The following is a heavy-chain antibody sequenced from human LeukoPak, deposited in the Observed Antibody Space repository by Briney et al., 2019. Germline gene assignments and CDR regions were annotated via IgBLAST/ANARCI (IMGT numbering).Heavy chain of an antibody. CDR1: GFTFSNTW. Sequence: GSLRLSCAASGFTFSNTWMHWLRQAPGKGLMWVSHINHDGSTATYANSVKGRFAISRDNAKSTLFLQMNSLRAEDTGVYYCTIDRGYCNGGTCFPSGPADYWGQGTLVTVSS. V-gene: IGHV3-74*01. CDR3: TIDRGYCNGGTCFPSGPADY. CDR2: INHDGSTA. J-gene: IGHJ4*02. D-gene: IGHD2-15*01.